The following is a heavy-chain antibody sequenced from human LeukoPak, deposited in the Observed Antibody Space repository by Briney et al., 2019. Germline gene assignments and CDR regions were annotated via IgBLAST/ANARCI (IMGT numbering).Heavy chain of an antibody. CDR1: GFTFSSYS. CDR3: ARRGSSSGYQPFDY. V-gene: IGHV3-72*01. CDR2: SRDKANSYIT. D-gene: IGHD3-22*01. J-gene: IGHJ4*02. Sequence: GGSLRLSCAASGFTFSSYSMNWVRQAPGKGLEWVARSRDKANSYITEYAASVKGRFTISRDDSKNSLYLQMNSLKTEDTAVYYCARRGSSSGYQPFDYWGQGTLVTVSS.